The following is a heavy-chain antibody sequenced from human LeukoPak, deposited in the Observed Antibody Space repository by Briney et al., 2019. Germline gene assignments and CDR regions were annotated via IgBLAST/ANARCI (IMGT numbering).Heavy chain of an antibody. CDR2: ISGSSSFI. CDR3: AKTSLSDASGHYYYMDV. J-gene: IGHJ6*03. V-gene: IGHV3-21*01. D-gene: IGHD3-3*01. CDR1: AFTFSSYS. Sequence: GGSLRLSCAASAFTFSSYSMNWVRQAPGKGLEWVSSISGSSSFIFYADSVKGRFTISRDNSQNTVSLQVNNLRTEDTAFYYCAKTSLSDASGHYYYMDVWGKGTTVTVSS.